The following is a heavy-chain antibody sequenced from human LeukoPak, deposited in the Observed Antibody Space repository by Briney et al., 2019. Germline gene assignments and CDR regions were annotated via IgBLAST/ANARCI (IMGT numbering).Heavy chain of an antibody. CDR3: ARGVGYCSGGSCYNWFDP. J-gene: IGHJ5*02. Sequence: XPPXXXLEWIGEINHSGSTNYNPSLKSRVTISVDTSKNQFSLKLSSVTAADTAVYYCARGVGYCSGGSCYNWFDPWGQGTLVTVSS. V-gene: IGHV4-34*01. D-gene: IGHD2-15*01. CDR2: INHSGST.